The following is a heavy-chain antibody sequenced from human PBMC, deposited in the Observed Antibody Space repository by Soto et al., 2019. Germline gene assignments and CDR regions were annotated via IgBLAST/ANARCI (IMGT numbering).Heavy chain of an antibody. D-gene: IGHD6-19*01. J-gene: IGHJ4*02. CDR2: ISWNSGSI. Sequence: EVQLVESGGGLVQPGRSLRLSCAASGFTFDDYAMHWVRQAPGKGLEWVSGISWNSGSIGYADSVKGRFTISRDNAKNSLYLQMNSLRAEDTALYYCAKDMTQRQWLGWGGYDYWGQGTLVTVSS. CDR3: AKDMTQRQWLGWGGYDY. CDR1: GFTFDDYA. V-gene: IGHV3-9*01.